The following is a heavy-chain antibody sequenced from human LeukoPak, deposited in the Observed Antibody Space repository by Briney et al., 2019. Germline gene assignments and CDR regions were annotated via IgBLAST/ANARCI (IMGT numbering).Heavy chain of an antibody. CDR1: GFTFSSYA. CDR2: ISGSGGST. D-gene: IGHD3-22*01. J-gene: IGHJ1*01. CDR3: AKAHKHYYDSSGYRKYFQH. V-gene: IGHV3-23*01. Sequence: GGSLKLSCAASGFTFSSYAMSWVRQAPGKGLEWVSAISGSGGSTYYADSVKGRFTISRDNSKNTLYLQLNSLRAEDTAVYYCAKAHKHYYDSSGYRKYFQHWGQGTLVTVSS.